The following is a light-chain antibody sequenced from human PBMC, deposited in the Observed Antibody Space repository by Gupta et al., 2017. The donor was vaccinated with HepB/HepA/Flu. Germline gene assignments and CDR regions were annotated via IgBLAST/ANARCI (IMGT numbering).Light chain of an antibody. J-gene: IGKJ3*01. V-gene: IGKV2-28*01. CDR3: MQALQTRT. CDR1: QSLLHSNGYNY. CDR2: LGS. Sequence: DIVMTQSPLSLPVTPGEPPSISCRSSQSLLHSNGYNYLDWYLQKPGQSPQLLIYLGSNRASGVPDRFSGSGSGTDFTLKISRVEAEDVGVYYCMQALQTRTFGPGTKVDIK.